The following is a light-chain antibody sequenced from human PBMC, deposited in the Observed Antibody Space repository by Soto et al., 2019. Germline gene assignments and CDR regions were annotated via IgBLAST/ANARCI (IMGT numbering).Light chain of an antibody. CDR1: QSVSTTF. V-gene: IGKV3-20*01. CDR3: QQSGSSRT. Sequence: EIVLTQSPGTLSLSPGERATLSCRASQSVSTTFLAWYQQKPGQAPRLLIYGASSRATGIPDRLSGSGSGTDFTLTISRLDPEDFAVYYCQQSGSSRTFGQGTKVDIK. J-gene: IGKJ1*01. CDR2: GAS.